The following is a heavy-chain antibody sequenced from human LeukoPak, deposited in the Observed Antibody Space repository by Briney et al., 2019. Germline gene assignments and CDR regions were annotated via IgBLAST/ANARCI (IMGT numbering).Heavy chain of an antibody. V-gene: IGHV1-2*02. J-gene: IGHJ4*02. D-gene: IGHD5/OR15-5a*01. CDR3: AVGGEGVYVGGYYFDY. CDR2: INPNSGGT. Sequence: GASVKVSCKASGYTFTGYYMHWVRQAPGQGLEWMGWINPNSGGTNYAQKFQGRVTMTRDTSISTAYMELSRLRSDDTAVYYCAVGGEGVYVGGYYFDYWGQGTLVTVSS. CDR1: GYTFTGYY.